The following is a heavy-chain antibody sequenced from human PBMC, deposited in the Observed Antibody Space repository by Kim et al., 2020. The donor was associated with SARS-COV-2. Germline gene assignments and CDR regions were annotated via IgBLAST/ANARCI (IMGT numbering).Heavy chain of an antibody. V-gene: IGHV4-39*01. CDR3: AGAYGLDL. D-gene: IGHD2-8*01. J-gene: IGHJ2*01. Sequence: SETLSLTCTVSGGSISSSSYYWGWIRQPPGKGLEWIGSIYYSGTSYYNPSLKSRVTISVDTSKNQFSLKLSSVTAADTAVYYCAGAYGLDLWGRGALVTVSS. CDR2: IYYSGTS. CDR1: GGSISSSSYY.